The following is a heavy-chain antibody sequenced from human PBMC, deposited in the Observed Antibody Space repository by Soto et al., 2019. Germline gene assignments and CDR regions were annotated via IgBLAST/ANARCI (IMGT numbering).Heavy chain of an antibody. CDR3: ARAGTSPIAVAGLYGMDG. CDR2: IIPIFGTA. V-gene: IGHV1-69*01. J-gene: IGHJ6*02. Sequence: SVKVSCKASGGTFSSYAISWVRPAPGLVLEWMGGIIPIFGTANYAQKFQGRVTITADESTSTAYMELSSLRSEDTAVYYCARAGTSPIAVAGLYGMDGWGQGTTVTFSS. D-gene: IGHD6-19*01. CDR1: GGTFSSYA.